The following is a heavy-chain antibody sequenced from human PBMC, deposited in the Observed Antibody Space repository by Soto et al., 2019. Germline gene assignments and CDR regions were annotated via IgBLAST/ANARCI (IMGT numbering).Heavy chain of an antibody. J-gene: IGHJ4*02. V-gene: IGHV3-48*02. Sequence: EVQLVESGGGLVQPGGSLRLSCAASGFTFSSYGMTWVRQAPGKGLEWVAYISSSNTTIYYADSVKGRFTISRDNAKNSMYLQMNSLRDEDTAVYYCARGAYGSGSYLFDYWGQGTLVTVSS. D-gene: IGHD3-10*01. CDR3: ARGAYGSGSYLFDY. CDR1: GFTFSSYG. CDR2: ISSSNTTI.